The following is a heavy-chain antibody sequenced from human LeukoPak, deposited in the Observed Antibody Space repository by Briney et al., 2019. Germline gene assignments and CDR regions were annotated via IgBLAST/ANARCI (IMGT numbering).Heavy chain of an antibody. CDR3: ARDPRGVVGPDAFDI. CDR1: GFTISSYA. D-gene: IGHD3-22*01. CDR2: ISYDGSNK. J-gene: IGHJ3*02. V-gene: IGHV3-30-3*01. Sequence: GGSLRLSCAASGFTISSYAMHWVRQAPGKGLEWVAVISYDGSNKYYADSVKGRFTISRDNSKNTLYLQMNSLRAEDTAVYYCARDPRGVVGPDAFDIWGQGTMVTVSS.